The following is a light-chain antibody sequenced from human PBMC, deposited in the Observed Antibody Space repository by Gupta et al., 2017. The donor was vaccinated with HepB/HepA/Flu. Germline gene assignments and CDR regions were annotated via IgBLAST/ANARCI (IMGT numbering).Light chain of an antibody. CDR3: QQYDNWQT. CDR2: GAS. Sequence: EIVMTQSPATLSVSPGERATLSCRASQSISSNLAWYQQNPGQAPRLLIYGASTRATGIPARFSGSGSGTDFTLTLSSLQSEDFAVYYCQQYDNWQTFGQGTKVEIK. CDR1: QSISSN. V-gene: IGKV3-15*01. J-gene: IGKJ1*01.